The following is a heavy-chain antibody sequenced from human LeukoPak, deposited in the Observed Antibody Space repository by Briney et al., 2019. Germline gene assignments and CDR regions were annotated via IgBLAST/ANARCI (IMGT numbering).Heavy chain of an antibody. J-gene: IGHJ4*02. Sequence: ASVRISCKVSGYTFTDYYMHWVQQAPGKGLEWMGLVDPEDGETIYAEKFQGRVTITADTSTDTAYMELSSLRSEDTAVYYCATYCSSTSCASPFDYWGQGTLVTVSS. D-gene: IGHD2-2*01. CDR1: GYTFTDYY. CDR3: ATYCSSTSCASPFDY. V-gene: IGHV1-69-2*01. CDR2: VDPEDGET.